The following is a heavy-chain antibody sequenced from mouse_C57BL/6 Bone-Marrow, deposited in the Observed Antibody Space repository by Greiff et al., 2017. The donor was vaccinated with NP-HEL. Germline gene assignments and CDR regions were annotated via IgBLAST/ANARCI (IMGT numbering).Heavy chain of an antibody. CDR2: LYPGSGNT. J-gene: IGHJ4*01. V-gene: IGHV1-76*01. Sequence: QVQLQQSGAELVRPGASVKLSCKASGYTFTDYYINWVKQRPGQGLEWIARLYPGSGNTYYNEKFKGKATLTAEKSSSTAYMQLSSLTSEDSAVYFCATYYSKGVYYAMDYWGQGTSVTVSS. D-gene: IGHD2-5*01. CDR3: ATYYSKGVYYAMDY. CDR1: GYTFTDYY.